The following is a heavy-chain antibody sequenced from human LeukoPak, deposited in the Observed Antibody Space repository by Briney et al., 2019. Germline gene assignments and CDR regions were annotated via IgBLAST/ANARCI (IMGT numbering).Heavy chain of an antibody. D-gene: IGHD3-16*01. CDR2: IKSKTDGGTT. CDR3: STDRETGGDAFDI. V-gene: IGHV3-15*01. J-gene: IGHJ3*02. CDR1: GVTFSNAG. Sequence: GRALRLSTKESGVTFSNAGESRVRRSPGKEKKWVGRIKSKTDGGTTDYAAPVKGRFTISRDDSKNTLYLQMNSLKTEDTAVYYCSTDRETGGDAFDIWGQGTMVTVSS.